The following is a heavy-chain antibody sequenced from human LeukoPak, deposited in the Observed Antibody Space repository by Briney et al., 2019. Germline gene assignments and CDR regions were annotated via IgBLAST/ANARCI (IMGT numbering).Heavy chain of an antibody. Sequence: GGSLRLSCAASGFTFSSYAIHWVRQAPGKGLEWVSAVSGSGGTTHYADSAKGRFSISRDNSKNTLYLQLNSLRAEDTAVYYCAKLLRAGRLLTISLDSWGQGTLVTVSS. CDR2: VSGSGGTT. J-gene: IGHJ4*02. V-gene: IGHV3-23*01. D-gene: IGHD3-10*01. CDR3: AKLLRAGRLLTISLDS. CDR1: GFTFSSYA.